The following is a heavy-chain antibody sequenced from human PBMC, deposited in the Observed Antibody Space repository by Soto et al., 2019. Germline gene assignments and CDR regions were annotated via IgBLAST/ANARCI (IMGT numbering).Heavy chain of an antibody. CDR1: GIAFRSYG. J-gene: IGHJ4*02. V-gene: IGHV3-30*18. D-gene: IGHD4-17*01. Sequence: QVQVVESGGGVVQPGRSLRLSCAAYGIAFRSYGIHWVRQAPGRGREWVAVISNDGRNKDYADSVKGRFTISRDKSKNTLYLQMNSLRAEDTAVYYWGKGGDHPGDYFDYWGQGTLVTVSS. CDR2: ISNDGRNK. CDR3: GKGGDHPGDYFDY.